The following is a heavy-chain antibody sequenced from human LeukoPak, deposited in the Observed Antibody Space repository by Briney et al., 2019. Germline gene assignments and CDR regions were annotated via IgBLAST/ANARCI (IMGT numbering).Heavy chain of an antibody. D-gene: IGHD3/OR15-3a*01. CDR3: ARDSRTERPWYFDL. Sequence: SETLSLTCTVSGASISLYYWSWIRQPAGKGLEWIGRMSSSGSTNYNPSLKSRVTMSVDTSKNQFSLDLSSVTAADTAVYYCARDSRTERPWYFDLWGRGTLVTVPS. V-gene: IGHV4-4*07. CDR2: MSSSGST. J-gene: IGHJ2*01. CDR1: GASISLYY.